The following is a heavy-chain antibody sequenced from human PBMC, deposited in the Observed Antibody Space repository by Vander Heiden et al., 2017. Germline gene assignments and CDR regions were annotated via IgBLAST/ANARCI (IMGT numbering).Heavy chain of an antibody. V-gene: IGHV2-70*01. CDR2: IDWDDDK. J-gene: IGHJ6*02. CDR3: ARAGRYYYGMDV. D-gene: IGHD3-10*01. CDR1: GFSLSTIGMC. Sequence: QVTLRESGPALVKPTQTLTLPCTFSGFSLSTIGMCVSWIRQPPGKALEWLALIDWDDDKYYSTSLKTRLTISKDTSKNQVVLTMTNMDPVDTATYYCARAGRYYYGMDVWGQGTTVTVSS.